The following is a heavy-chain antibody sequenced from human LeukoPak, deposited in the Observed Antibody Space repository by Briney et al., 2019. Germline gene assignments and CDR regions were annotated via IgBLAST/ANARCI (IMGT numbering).Heavy chain of an antibody. V-gene: IGHV3-48*03. CDR3: ARETSSGYYFDGFDL. J-gene: IGHJ3*01. CDR1: GFSFSSYE. Sequence: GGSLRLSCTASGFSFSSYEMNWVRQAPGKGLEWVSYISSGGSSAYYADSVKGRFTISRDNAKNSLYLQMNSLRAEDTGVYYCARETSSGYYFDGFDLWGQGTMVTVSS. CDR2: ISSGGSSA. D-gene: IGHD3-22*01.